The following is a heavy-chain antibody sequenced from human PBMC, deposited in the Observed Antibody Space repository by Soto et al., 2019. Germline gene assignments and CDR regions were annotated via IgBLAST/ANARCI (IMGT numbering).Heavy chain of an antibody. Sequence: SETLSLTCAIYGSSFSGYYWGWIRQPPGRGLEWIGEINHSGNTNYNPSLKSRVTISADTSKNQFSLKLTSVTAADTAVYYCERLKSVRGVLQYYYGMDVWGQGTTVTVSS. CDR1: GSSFSGYY. CDR3: ERLKSVRGVLQYYYGMDV. J-gene: IGHJ6*02. CDR2: INHSGNT. D-gene: IGHD3-10*02. V-gene: IGHV4-34*01.